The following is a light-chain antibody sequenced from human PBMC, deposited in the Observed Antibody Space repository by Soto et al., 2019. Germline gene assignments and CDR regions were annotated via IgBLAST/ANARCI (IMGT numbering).Light chain of an antibody. V-gene: IGKV3-20*01. Sequence: EIVITHSPASLSVSPVERATLSCMASQSVSSNLAWYQQKPGQSPRLLIYGASTRATGIPDRFSGSGSGTDFTLTISRLEPEDFAVYYCQKYGSSPRTCGQGTRLAIK. J-gene: IGKJ5*01. CDR2: GAS. CDR3: QKYGSSPRT. CDR1: QSVSSN.